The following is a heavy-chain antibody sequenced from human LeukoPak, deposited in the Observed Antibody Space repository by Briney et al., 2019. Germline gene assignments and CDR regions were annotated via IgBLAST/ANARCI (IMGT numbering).Heavy chain of an antibody. CDR3: AKDGREGLLWFGELPSDAFDI. V-gene: IGHV3-23*01. D-gene: IGHD3-10*01. CDR2: MTNSRS. J-gene: IGHJ3*02. CDR1: GFTLSTYS. Sequence: GGSLRLSCTVSGFTLSTYSLNWVRRAPGKGLEWVSLMTNSRSYYVDSVKGRFTISRDNSKNTLYLQMNSLRAEDTAVYYCAKDGREGLLWFGELPSDAFDIWGQGTMVTVSS.